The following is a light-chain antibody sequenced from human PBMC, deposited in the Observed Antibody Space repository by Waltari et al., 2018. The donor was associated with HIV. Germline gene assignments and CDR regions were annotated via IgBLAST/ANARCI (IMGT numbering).Light chain of an antibody. CDR2: DVS. J-gene: IGLJ2*01. V-gene: IGLV2-14*03. CDR1: SSDAGGYNY. CDR3: SSYTSSSTPLVV. Sequence: QSALTQPASVSGSPGQSITTPCTRTSSDAGGYNYVSSYQQHPGKAPKLMIYDVSNRPSGVSNRFSGSKSGNTASLTISGLQAEDEADYYCSSYTSSSTPLVVFGGGTKLTVL.